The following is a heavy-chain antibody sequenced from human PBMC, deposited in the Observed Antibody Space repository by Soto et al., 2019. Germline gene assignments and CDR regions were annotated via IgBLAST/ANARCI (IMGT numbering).Heavy chain of an antibody. CDR1: GFIFSAYA. Sequence: EVQLLESGGGLVQPGGSLRISCATSGFIFSAYAMTWVRQAPGRGLEWVSTISGTDGKTFYADSVKGRFSISRDTSTNTLYLHMNSLRAEDTAVYYCAKWTYLDFWGQCTRVTVSS. D-gene: IGHD2-21*01. CDR2: ISGTDGKT. CDR3: AKWTYLDF. V-gene: IGHV3-23*01. J-gene: IGHJ1*01.